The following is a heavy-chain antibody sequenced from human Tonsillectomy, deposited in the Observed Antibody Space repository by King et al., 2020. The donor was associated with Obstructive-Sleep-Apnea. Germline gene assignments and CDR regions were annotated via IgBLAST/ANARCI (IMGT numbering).Heavy chain of an antibody. V-gene: IGHV4-39*07. J-gene: IGHJ4*02. CDR3: ARGRWLEYYFDY. CDR2: IYYSGST. Sequence: QLQESGPGLVKPSETLSLTCTVSGGSISSSSYNWGWIRQPPGKGLEWIGSIYYSGSTYYNPSLKSRVTISVDTSKNQFSLKLSSVTAADTAVYYCARGRWLEYYFDYWGQGTLVTVSS. D-gene: IGHD6-19*01. CDR1: GGSISSSSYN.